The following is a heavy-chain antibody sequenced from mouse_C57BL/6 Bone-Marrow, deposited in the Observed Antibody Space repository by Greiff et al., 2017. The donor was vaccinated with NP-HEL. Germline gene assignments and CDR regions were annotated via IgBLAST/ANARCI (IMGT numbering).Heavy chain of an antibody. J-gene: IGHJ1*03. CDR1: GYTFTSYW. CDR3: ARDSCYYGSSHWYFDV. CDR2: IDPSDSFT. D-gene: IGHD1-1*01. Sequence: QVQLQQPGAELVMPGASVKLSCKASGYTFTSYWMHWVKQRPGQGLEWIGEIDPSDSFTNYIKKFKGKSTLTVDKSSSTAYMQLSSLASEDSAVYYCARDSCYYGSSHWYFDVWGTGTTLTVSS. V-gene: IGHV1-69*01.